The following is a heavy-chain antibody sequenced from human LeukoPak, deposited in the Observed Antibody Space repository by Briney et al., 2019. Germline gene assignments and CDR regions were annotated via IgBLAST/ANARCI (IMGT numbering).Heavy chain of an antibody. D-gene: IGHD3-10*01. J-gene: IGHJ5*02. V-gene: IGHV1-46*01. CDR3: ARDAFYGSGSYKSRPANRFNWFDP. Sequence: ASVKVSCKASGYTFTSYYMHWVRQAPAQGLEWMGIINPSGGSTSYAQKVQGRVTMTRDMSTSTVYMELSSLRSEDTAVYYCARDAFYGSGSYKSRPANRFNWFDPWGQGTLVTVSS. CDR1: GYTFTSYY. CDR2: INPSGGST.